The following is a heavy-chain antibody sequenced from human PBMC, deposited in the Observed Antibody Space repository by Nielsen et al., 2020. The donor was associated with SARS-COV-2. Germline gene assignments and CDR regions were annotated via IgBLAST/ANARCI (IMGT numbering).Heavy chain of an antibody. J-gene: IGHJ4*02. CDR2: ISSSSSYT. CDR3: ASWGNGDYVSTARFDY. CDR1: GFTFSDYY. Sequence: GGSLRLSCAASGFTFSDYYMSWIRQAPGKGLEWVSYISSSSSYTNYADSVKGRFTISRDNAKNSLYLQMNSLRAEDTAVYYCASWGNGDYVSTARFDYWGQGTLVTVSS. V-gene: IGHV3-11*06. D-gene: IGHD4-17*01.